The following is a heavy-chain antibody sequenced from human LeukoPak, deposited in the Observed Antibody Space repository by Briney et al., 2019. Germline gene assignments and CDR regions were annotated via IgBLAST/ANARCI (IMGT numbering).Heavy chain of an antibody. CDR1: GFTFSSYD. Sequence: PGGSLRLSCAASGFTFSSYDMHWVRQAPGKGLEWVAVISYDGSNKYYADSVKGRFTISRDNSKNTLYLQMNSLRAEDTAVYYCAKDGRVLEWLTYYFDYWGQGTLVTVSS. D-gene: IGHD3-3*01. J-gene: IGHJ4*02. CDR2: ISYDGSNK. V-gene: IGHV3-30*04. CDR3: AKDGRVLEWLTYYFDY.